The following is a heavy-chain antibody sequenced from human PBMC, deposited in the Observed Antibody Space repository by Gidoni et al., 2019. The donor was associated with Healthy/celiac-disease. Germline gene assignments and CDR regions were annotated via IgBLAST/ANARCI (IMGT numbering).Heavy chain of an antibody. CDR3: ARVGDYSWYFDL. CDR1: GGSISSYY. J-gene: IGHJ2*01. Sequence: QVQLQESGPGLVKPSETLSLTCPVSGGSISSYYWRWIRQPPGKGLEWIGYIYYSGSTNYNPSLKSRVTISVDTSKNQFSLKLSSVTAADTAVYYCARVGDYSWYFDLWGRGTLVTVSS. CDR2: IYYSGST. D-gene: IGHD4-17*01. V-gene: IGHV4-59*08.